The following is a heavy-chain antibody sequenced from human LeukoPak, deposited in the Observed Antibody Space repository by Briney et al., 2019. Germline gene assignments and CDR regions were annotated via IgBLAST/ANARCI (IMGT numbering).Heavy chain of an antibody. CDR3: ARPLHCSSSSCYLHYMDV. CDR2: ISSSSSYI. Sequence: PGGSLRLSCTASGFTFSYYTMNWVRQAAGKGLEWVSSISSSSSYIYYADSVKGRFTISRDNAKNSLYLQMNSLRAGDTAVYYCARPLHCSSSSCYLHYMDVWGKGTTVTVSS. CDR1: GFTFSYYT. J-gene: IGHJ6*03. D-gene: IGHD2-2*01. V-gene: IGHV3-21*01.